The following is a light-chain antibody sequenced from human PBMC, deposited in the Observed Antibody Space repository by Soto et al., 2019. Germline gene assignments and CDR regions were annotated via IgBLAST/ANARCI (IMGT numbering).Light chain of an antibody. Sequence: DIQMTQFPSTLPAAVGDRVTITCRAGQTVTDYLNWYQHKPGKAPKLLIYSASTLQTGVQSRFSGSGSGTDFTLTITSLQPEDFGTYYCNQTYSTPQTFGQGTKVDIK. CDR1: QTVTDY. V-gene: IGKV1-39*01. J-gene: IGKJ1*01. CDR2: SAS. CDR3: NQTYSTPQT.